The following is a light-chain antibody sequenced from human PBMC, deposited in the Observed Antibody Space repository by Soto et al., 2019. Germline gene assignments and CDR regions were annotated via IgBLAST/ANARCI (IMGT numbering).Light chain of an antibody. V-gene: IGKV3-15*01. Sequence: IVITQSPATLCWCPGERATLSCRASQRVSSNLPWYQQKPGQAPRLLIYGASTRPTGIPARFSGSGSGTKFTPTTSALQSEDFAVYSCQHYNNWTRTFGKGTKVDIK. J-gene: IGKJ1*01. CDR3: QHYNNWTRT. CDR2: GAS. CDR1: QRVSSN.